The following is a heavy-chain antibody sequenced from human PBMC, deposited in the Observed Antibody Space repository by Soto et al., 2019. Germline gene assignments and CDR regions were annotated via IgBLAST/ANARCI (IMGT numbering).Heavy chain of an antibody. CDR1: GYTFTSYG. CDR2: ISAYNGNT. V-gene: IGHV1-18*01. Sequence: GASVKVSCKASGYTFTSYGISWVRQAPGQGLEWMGWISAYNGNTNYAQKLQGRVTMTTDTSTSTAYMELRSLRSDDTAVYYCARDGGRFLEWLSKAPFDYWGQGTLVTVSS. J-gene: IGHJ4*02. CDR3: ARDGGRFLEWLSKAPFDY. D-gene: IGHD3-3*01.